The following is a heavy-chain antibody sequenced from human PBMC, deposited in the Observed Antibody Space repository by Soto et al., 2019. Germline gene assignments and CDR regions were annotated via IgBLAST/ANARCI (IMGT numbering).Heavy chain of an antibody. Sequence: QVQLQQWGAGLLKPSETLSLACAVYGGSFSGPNWSWIRQPPGKGLEWIGEINHSGSTNYNPSLNSRVPISIDMSKNQYSLKVSSVTAADTAVYYCARGWGFGFDPWGQGILVTVSS. CDR2: INHSGST. V-gene: IGHV4-34*01. J-gene: IGHJ5*02. CDR3: ARGWGFGFDP. D-gene: IGHD3-10*01. CDR1: GGSFSGPN.